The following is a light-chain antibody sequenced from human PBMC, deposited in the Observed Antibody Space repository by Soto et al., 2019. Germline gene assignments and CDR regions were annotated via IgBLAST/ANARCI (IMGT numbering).Light chain of an antibody. CDR1: QSVSSSY. J-gene: IGKJ2*01. CDR3: HQYGNWPRT. CDR2: GAS. V-gene: IGKV3D-7*01. Sequence: EIVMTQSPATLSLSPGKRATLSCRASQSVSSSYLSWYQQKPGQAPRLLIYGASTRATGIPARFSGSGSGTDFTLTISSLQPEDFAVYYCHQYGNWPRTFGQGTKLEIK.